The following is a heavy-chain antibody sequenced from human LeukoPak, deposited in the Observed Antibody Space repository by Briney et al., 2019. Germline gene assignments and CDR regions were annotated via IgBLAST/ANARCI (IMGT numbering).Heavy chain of an antibody. CDR3: ARDQSGELPYWYLDL. J-gene: IGHJ2*01. V-gene: IGHV4-59*01. CDR2: IYYSGST. D-gene: IGHD7-27*01. Sequence: PGGSLRLSCAASGFTFSSYEMNWVRQAPGKGLEWIGYIYYSGSTNYNPSLKSRVTISVDTSKNQFSLKLSSVTAADTAVYYCARDQSGELPYWYLDLWGRGTLVTVSS. CDR1: GFTFSSYE.